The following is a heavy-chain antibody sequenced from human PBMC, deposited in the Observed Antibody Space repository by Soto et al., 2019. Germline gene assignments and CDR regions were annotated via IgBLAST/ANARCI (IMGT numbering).Heavy chain of an antibody. CDR3: ARDLYYYASSGFNY. V-gene: IGHV3-21*01. CDR1: GLTINTYS. Sequence: EVQLEESGGGLVKPGGSLRLPCVASGLTINTYSMMWVRQAPGKGLEWVSSISSSSSYIYYADSVKGRFTISRDNAKNSLYLQMNSLRAEDTAVYYCARDLYYYASSGFNYWGQGTLVTVSS. D-gene: IGHD3-22*01. J-gene: IGHJ4*02. CDR2: ISSSSSYI.